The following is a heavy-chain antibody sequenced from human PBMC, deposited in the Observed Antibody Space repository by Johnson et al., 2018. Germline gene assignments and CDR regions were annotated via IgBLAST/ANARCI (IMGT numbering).Heavy chain of an antibody. CDR3: AKTRASKLYSYYGMDG. Sequence: VQLVQSGGGLIQPGGSLRVSCVASGFTFDSYAMNWVRRAPGKGLEWVSFISTSGGTIKYADSVKGRFSITRDNTKNTVYLQMNRLRAEDTAGNHGAKTRASKLYSYYGMDGWGQGTTVTVSS. V-gene: IGHV3-23*04. D-gene: IGHD1-26*01. J-gene: IGHJ6*02. CDR2: ISTSGGTI. CDR1: GFTFDSYA.